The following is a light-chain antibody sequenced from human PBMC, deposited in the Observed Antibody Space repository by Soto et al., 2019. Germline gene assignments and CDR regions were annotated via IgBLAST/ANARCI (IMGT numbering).Light chain of an antibody. Sequence: IVMTQSPATLSVSPGDRVTLSCRASQSVSSDLAWYQQRPGQAPRLLIYGASTRATGIPARFSGTGSGTEFTLTISSLQSEDFAIYYCQQYNGYSVTFGGGTKVDIK. CDR1: QSVSSD. CDR2: GAS. CDR3: QQYNGYSVT. V-gene: IGKV3-15*01. J-gene: IGKJ4*01.